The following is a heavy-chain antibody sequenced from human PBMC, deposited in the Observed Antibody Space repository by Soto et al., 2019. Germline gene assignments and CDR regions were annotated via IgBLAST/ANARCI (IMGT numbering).Heavy chain of an antibody. CDR2: IYYSGST. CDR3: ARGDSSGYYYLFDY. Sequence: SETPSLTCTVSGGSISSYYWSWIRQPPGKGLEWIGYIYYSGSTNYNPSLKSRVTISVDTSKNQFSLKLSSVTAADTAVYYCARGDSSGYYYLFDYWGQGTLVTVSS. CDR1: GGSISSYY. J-gene: IGHJ4*02. V-gene: IGHV4-59*01. D-gene: IGHD3-22*01.